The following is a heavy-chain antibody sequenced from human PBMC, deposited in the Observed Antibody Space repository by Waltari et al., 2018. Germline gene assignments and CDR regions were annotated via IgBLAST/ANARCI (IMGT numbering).Heavy chain of an antibody. D-gene: IGHD3-22*01. V-gene: IGHV4-31*01. J-gene: IGHJ3*02. Sequence: QVQLQESGPGLVKPSQTLSLTCTVSGGSISSGGYYWSWIRQHPGKGLEWIGYIYYSGSTNSNPSRKSLVTISVDTSKNQFSLKLSSVTAADTAVYYCARSEGGYLEHAFDIWGQGTMVTVSS. CDR2: IYYSGST. CDR3: ARSEGGYLEHAFDI. CDR1: GGSISSGGYY.